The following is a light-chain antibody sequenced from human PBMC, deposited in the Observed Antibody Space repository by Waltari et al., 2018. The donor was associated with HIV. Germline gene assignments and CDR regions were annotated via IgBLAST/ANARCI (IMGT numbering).Light chain of an antibody. J-gene: IGLJ1*01. Sequence: QSVLTQPPSVSGAPGQRGTISCTRSSSNNGAGDDLHGYQQLPGTAPKLLIYGNSNRPSGVPDRFSGSKSGTSASLAITGLQAEDEADYYCQSYDSSLSALYVFGTGTKVTVL. CDR1: SSNNGAGDD. CDR2: GNS. V-gene: IGLV1-40*01. CDR3: QSYDSSLSALYV.